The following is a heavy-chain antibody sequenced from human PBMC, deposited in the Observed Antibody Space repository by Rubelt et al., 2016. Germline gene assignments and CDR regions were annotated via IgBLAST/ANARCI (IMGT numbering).Heavy chain of an antibody. Sequence: EVQLLESGGGLVQPGGSLRLSCAASGFTFSSYAMSWVRQAPGKGLEWVSAISGSGGSTYYADSVKGRFTISRDNSKITRDLEMNSWRAGATACYYVARPPIINLDYWGQGTLVTGSS. D-gene: IGHD3-10*01. CDR3: ARPPIINLDY. V-gene: IGHV3-23*01. J-gene: IGHJ4*02. CDR2: ISGSGGST. CDR1: GFTFSSYA.